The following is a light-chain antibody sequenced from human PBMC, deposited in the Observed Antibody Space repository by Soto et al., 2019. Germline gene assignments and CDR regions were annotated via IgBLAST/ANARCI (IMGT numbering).Light chain of an antibody. CDR1: QTISSSY. CDR3: QQYNSYSLT. V-gene: IGKV3-20*01. CDR2: AAS. Sequence: EIVLTQSPGTLSLSPGERATLSCRASQTISSSYLAWYQQKPGQAPRLLIYAASTRATDIPDRFSGSGSGTDFTLTISRLEPEDFATYYCQQYNSYSLTFGQGTKVEIK. J-gene: IGKJ1*01.